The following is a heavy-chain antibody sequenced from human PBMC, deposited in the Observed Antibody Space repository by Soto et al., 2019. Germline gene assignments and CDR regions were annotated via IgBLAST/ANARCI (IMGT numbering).Heavy chain of an antibody. D-gene: IGHD6-19*01. CDR1: GYTFTSYD. V-gene: IGHV1-8*01. J-gene: IGHJ4*02. Sequence: QVQLVQSGAEVKKPGASVKVSCKASGYTFTSYDINWVRQATGQGLEWMGWMNPNSGNTGHAQKFQGRVTMTRNTSISTAYMERSSLRSEDTAVYYCARERSSGWYVDYWGQGTLVTVSS. CDR3: ARERSSGWYVDY. CDR2: MNPNSGNT.